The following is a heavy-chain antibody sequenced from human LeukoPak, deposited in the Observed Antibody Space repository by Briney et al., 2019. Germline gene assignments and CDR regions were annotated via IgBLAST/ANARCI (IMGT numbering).Heavy chain of an antibody. CDR3: ASLQYYYDSSGYPYT. V-gene: IGHV3-33*08. D-gene: IGHD3-22*01. Sequence: GGSLRLSCAASGFTFSSYSMNWVRQAPGKGLEWVAVIWYDGSNKYYADSVKGRFTISRDNSKNTLYLQMNSLRAEDTAVYYCASLQYYYDSSGYPYTWGQGTLVTVSS. CDR2: IWYDGSNK. CDR1: GFTFSSYS. J-gene: IGHJ4*02.